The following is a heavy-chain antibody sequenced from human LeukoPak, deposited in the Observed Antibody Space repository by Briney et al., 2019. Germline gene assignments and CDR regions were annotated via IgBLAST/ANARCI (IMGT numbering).Heavy chain of an antibody. CDR1: GFTFSSYA. Sequence: GGSLRLSCAASGFTFSSYAMSWVRQAPGKGLEWVSAISGSGGSTYYADSVEGRFTISRDNSKNTLYLQMNSLRAEDTAVYYCAKVPPMYSSGWYEDYWGQGTLVTVSS. CDR3: AKVPPMYSSGWYEDY. J-gene: IGHJ4*02. V-gene: IGHV3-23*01. D-gene: IGHD6-19*01. CDR2: ISGSGGST.